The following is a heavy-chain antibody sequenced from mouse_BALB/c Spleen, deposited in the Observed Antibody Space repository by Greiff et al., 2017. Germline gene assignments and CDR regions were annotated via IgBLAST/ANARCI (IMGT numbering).Heavy chain of an antibody. CDR2: VNPYNGGT. D-gene: IGHD2-1*01. J-gene: IGHJ3*01. Sequence: VQLQQSGPELVKPGASVKMSCKASGYTFTDYYMDWVKQSHGESFEWIGRVNPYNGGTSYNQKFKGKATLTVDKSSSTAYMELNSLTSEDSAVYYCARGGYGNYFSWFAYWGQGTLVTVSA. V-gene: IGHV1-19*01. CDR1: GYTFTDYY. CDR3: ARGGYGNYFSWFAY.